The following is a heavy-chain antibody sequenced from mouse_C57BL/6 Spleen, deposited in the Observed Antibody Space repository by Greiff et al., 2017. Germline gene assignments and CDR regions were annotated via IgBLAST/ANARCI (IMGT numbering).Heavy chain of an antibody. CDR2: ISDGGSYT. Sequence: EVQVVESGGGLVKPGGSLKLSCAASGFTFSSYAMSWVRQTPEKRLEWVATISDGGSYTCYPDNVKGRFTISRDNAKNNLYLQMSHLKSEDTAMYYCARDYYGRSEGFAYWGQGTLVTVSA. V-gene: IGHV5-4*01. CDR1: GFTFSSYA. CDR3: ARDYYGRSEGFAY. D-gene: IGHD1-1*01. J-gene: IGHJ3*01.